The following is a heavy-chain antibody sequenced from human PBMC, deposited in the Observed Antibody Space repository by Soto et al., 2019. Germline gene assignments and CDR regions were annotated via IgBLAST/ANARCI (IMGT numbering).Heavy chain of an antibody. V-gene: IGHV3-30-3*01. CDR1: GFTFSSYA. CDR2: ISYDGSNK. D-gene: IGHD1-26*01. J-gene: IGHJ6*02. Sequence: QVQLVESGGGVVQPGRSLRLSCAASGFTFSSYAMHWVRQAPGKGLEWVAVISYDGSNKYYEDSVKGRFTISRDNSKNPLYLQMNSLRAEDTAVYYCARDVGATLYYYYGMDVWGQGTTVTVSS. CDR3: ARDVGATLYYYYGMDV.